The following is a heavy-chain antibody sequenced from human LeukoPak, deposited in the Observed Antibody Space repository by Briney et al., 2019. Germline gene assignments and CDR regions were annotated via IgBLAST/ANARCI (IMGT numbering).Heavy chain of an antibody. CDR3: AANYGGNQYYFDY. CDR1: GYTFTSYY. CDR2: INPSGGST. D-gene: IGHD4-23*01. J-gene: IGHJ4*02. V-gene: IGHV1-46*01. Sequence: AASVKVSCKASGYTFTSYYMHWVRQAPGQGLEWMGIINPSGGSTSYAQKFQGRVTMTRDMSTSTVYMELSSLRSEDTAVYYCAANYGGNQYYFDYWGQGTLVTVSS.